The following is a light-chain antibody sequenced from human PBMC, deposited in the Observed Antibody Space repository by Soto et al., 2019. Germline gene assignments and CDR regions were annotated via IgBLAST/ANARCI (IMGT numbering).Light chain of an antibody. CDR2: AAS. V-gene: IGKV3-20*01. CDR3: QQYGSSRWT. Sequence: EVVLTQSPGTLSLSPGERTTLSCRASQSVSSSYLAWYQQKPGQAPRLLIYAASSRATGIPDRFSGSGSGTDLTLTISRLEPEDFAVYYCQQYGSSRWTFGQGTKLEIK. J-gene: IGKJ1*01. CDR1: QSVSSSY.